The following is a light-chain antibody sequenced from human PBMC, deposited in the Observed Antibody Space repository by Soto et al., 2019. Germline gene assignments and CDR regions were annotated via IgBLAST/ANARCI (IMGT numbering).Light chain of an antibody. J-gene: IGLJ1*01. CDR3: ATWDDSRKGV. CDR1: SSNIESHS. Sequence: QSVLTQPPSASGTPGQRITISCSGSSSNIESHSVSWFQQVPGTAPKLLIITNNQRPSGIPDRFSASKSGASASLVISGLQSEDEATYYCATWDDSRKGVFGTGTKLTVL. CDR2: TNN. V-gene: IGLV1-44*01.